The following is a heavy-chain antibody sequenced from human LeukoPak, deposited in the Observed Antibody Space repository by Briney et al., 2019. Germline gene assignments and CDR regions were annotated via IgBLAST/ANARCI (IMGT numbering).Heavy chain of an antibody. CDR1: GGSISGSSHY. D-gene: IGHD3-22*01. Sequence: SETLSLTCTVSGGSISGSSHYWGWIRQPPGKGLEWIGSIYYSGSTYYNPSLKSRVTISVDTSKNRFSLKLNSVTATDTAVYYCARGGYYDSSGLDIDYWGQGTLVTVSS. CDR2: IYYSGST. V-gene: IGHV4-39*02. CDR3: ARGGYYDSSGLDIDY. J-gene: IGHJ4*02.